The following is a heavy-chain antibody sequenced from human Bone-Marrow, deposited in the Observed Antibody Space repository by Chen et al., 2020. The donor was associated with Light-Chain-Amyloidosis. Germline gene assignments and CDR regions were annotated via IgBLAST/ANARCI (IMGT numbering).Heavy chain of an antibody. V-gene: IGHV5-51*01. CDR3: ARRRDGYNFDY. Sequence: EVQLEQSGPEVKKPGESLKISCKGCGYTFPNYWIGWVRQMPGKGLEWMGVIYPDDPDARYSPSLAGQVTISADKSITTAYLQWRSLKASDTAMYYCARRRDGYNFDYWGQGTLVTVSS. D-gene: IGHD5-12*01. J-gene: IGHJ4*02. CDR2: IYPDDPDA. CDR1: GYTFPNYW.